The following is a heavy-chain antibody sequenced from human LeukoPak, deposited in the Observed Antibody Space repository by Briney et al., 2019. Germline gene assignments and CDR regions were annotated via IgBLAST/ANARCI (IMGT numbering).Heavy chain of an antibody. V-gene: IGHV1-46*01. J-gene: IGHJ5*02. Sequence: GASVKVSCKASGYTFTSYYMHWVRQAPGQGLEWMGIINPSGGSTSYAQKFQGRVTMTRDTSTSTVYMELSSLRSEDTAVYYCAGDQEELWFGSNWFDPWGQGTLVTVSS. CDR2: INPSGGST. D-gene: IGHD3-10*01. CDR1: GYTFTSYY. CDR3: AGDQEELWFGSNWFDP.